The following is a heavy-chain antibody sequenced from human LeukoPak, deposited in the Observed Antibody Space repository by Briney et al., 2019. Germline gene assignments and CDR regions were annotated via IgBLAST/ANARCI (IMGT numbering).Heavy chain of an antibody. D-gene: IGHD3-10*01. Sequence: SETLSLTCSVSGGSISSYYWSWIRQPPGKGLEWIGYVFFSGSTDYNPSLKSRATVSVDPSKNEFSLRLNSVTAADTAVYYCATTMVRRRNYYFDYWGQGTLVTVSS. J-gene: IGHJ4*02. CDR1: GGSISSYY. CDR2: VFFSGST. CDR3: ATTMVRRRNYYFDY. V-gene: IGHV4-59*03.